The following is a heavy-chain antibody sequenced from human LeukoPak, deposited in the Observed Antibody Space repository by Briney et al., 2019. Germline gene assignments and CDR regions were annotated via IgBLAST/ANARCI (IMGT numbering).Heavy chain of an antibody. J-gene: IGHJ5*02. CDR1: GGSISSYY. CDR3: ARATMIVGWFDP. Sequence: SETLSLTCTVSGGSISSYYWSWIRQPAGKGLEWIGRIYTSGSTNYDPSLKSRVTISVDKSKNQFSLKLSSVTAADTAVYYCARATMIVGWFDPWGRGTLVTVSS. D-gene: IGHD3-22*01. V-gene: IGHV4-4*07. CDR2: IYTSGST.